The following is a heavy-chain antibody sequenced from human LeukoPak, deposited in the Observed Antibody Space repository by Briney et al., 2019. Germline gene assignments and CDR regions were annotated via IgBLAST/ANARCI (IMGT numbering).Heavy chain of an antibody. Sequence: GGSLRLSCAASGFTFSSYAMSWVRQAPGKGLEWVSAISGSGGSTYYADSVKGRFTISRDNSKNTLYLQMNGLRAEDTAVYYCARGYNDFWSGSLFVSWGQGTLVIVSS. CDR2: ISGSGGST. CDR1: GFTFSSYA. V-gene: IGHV3-23*01. CDR3: ARGYNDFWSGSLFVS. J-gene: IGHJ4*02. D-gene: IGHD3-3*01.